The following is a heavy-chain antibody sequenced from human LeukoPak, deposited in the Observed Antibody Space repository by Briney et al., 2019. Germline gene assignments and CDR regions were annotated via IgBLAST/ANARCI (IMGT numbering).Heavy chain of an antibody. CDR3: ARGFPRAYSSSWYYFNY. Sequence: ASVKVSCKASGYTFTSYDINWVRQATGQRLEWMGWMNPNSGNTGYAQKFQGRVTMTRNTSISTAYMELSSLRSEDTAVYYCARGFPRAYSSSWYYFNYWGQGTLVTVSS. CDR1: GYTFTSYD. J-gene: IGHJ4*02. V-gene: IGHV1-8*01. CDR2: MNPNSGNT. D-gene: IGHD6-13*01.